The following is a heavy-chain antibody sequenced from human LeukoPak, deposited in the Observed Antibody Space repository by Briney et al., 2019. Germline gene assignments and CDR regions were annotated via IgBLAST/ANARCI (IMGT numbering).Heavy chain of an antibody. J-gene: IGHJ5*02. V-gene: IGHV1-2*02. CDR2: INPNSGGT. CDR3: ARDASRMVRGVIIGDWFDP. Sequence: ASVKVSCKAPGYTFTGYYMHWVRQAPGQGLEWMGWINPNSGGTNYAQKFQGRVTMTRDTSISTAYMELSRLRSDDTAVYYCARDASRMVRGVIIGDWFDPWGQGTLVTVSS. D-gene: IGHD3-10*01. CDR1: GYTFTGYY.